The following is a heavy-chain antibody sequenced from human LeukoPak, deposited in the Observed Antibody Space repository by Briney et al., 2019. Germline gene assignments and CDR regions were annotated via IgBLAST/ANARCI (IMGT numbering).Heavy chain of an antibody. Sequence: SETLSLTCTVSGGSISSSSYYWGWIRQPPGKGLEWIGSIYYSGSTYYNPSLKSRVTISVDTSKNQFSLKLSSVTAADTAVYYCARGRSRLGDPYNWFDPWGQGTLVIVSS. CDR3: ARGRSRLGDPYNWFDP. CDR1: GGSISSSSYY. D-gene: IGHD2-15*01. V-gene: IGHV4-39*07. CDR2: IYYSGST. J-gene: IGHJ5*02.